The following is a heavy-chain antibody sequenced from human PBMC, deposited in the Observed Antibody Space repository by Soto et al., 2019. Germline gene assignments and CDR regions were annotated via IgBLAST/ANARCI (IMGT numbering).Heavy chain of an antibody. Sequence: ASVKVSCKASGYTFTSYDINWVRQATGQGLEWMGWMNPNSGNTGYAQKFQGRVTMTRNTSISTAYMELSSLRSEDTAVYYCARHHLNYDFWSGYYTFDPWGQGTLVTVSS. J-gene: IGHJ5*02. CDR1: GYTFTSYD. V-gene: IGHV1-8*01. D-gene: IGHD3-3*01. CDR2: MNPNSGNT. CDR3: ARHHLNYDFWSGYYTFDP.